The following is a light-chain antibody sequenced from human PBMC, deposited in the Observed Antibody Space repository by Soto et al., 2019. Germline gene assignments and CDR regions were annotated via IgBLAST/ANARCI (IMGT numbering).Light chain of an antibody. CDR3: QQYNSYSPRT. CDR2: DAS. Sequence: DIQMTQSPSTLSASVGDRVTITCRASQSINSWLAWYQQEPGKAPKLLIYDASSLESGVPSRFSGSGSGTEFTLTISRLQPDDFATYYCQQYNSYSPRTFGQGTKVETK. CDR1: QSINSW. J-gene: IGKJ1*01. V-gene: IGKV1-5*01.